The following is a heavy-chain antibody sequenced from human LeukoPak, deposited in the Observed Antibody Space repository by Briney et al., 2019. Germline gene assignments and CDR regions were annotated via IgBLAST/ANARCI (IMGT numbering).Heavy chain of an antibody. CDR3: ARDHYDILTGYYGWFDP. CDR2: IYTSGST. CDR1: GGSISSYY. D-gene: IGHD3-9*01. V-gene: IGHV4-4*07. J-gene: IGHJ5*02. Sequence: PSETLSLTCAVYGGSISSYYWSWIRQPAGKGLEWIGRIYTSGSTNYNPSLKSRVTMSVDTSKNQFSLKLSSVTAADTAVYYCARDHYDILTGYYGWFDPWGQGTLVTVSS.